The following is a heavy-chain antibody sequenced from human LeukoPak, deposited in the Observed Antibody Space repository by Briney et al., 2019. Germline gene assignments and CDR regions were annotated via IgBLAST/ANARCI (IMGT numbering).Heavy chain of an antibody. J-gene: IGHJ4*02. Sequence: GGSLRLSCSASGFTFSNYGMHWVRQAPGKGLEYVSAISGNGGSTHYADSVKGRFTISRDNSKNTLYLQMSSLRAEDTAVYYCVKEHCSSTSCFHFDYWGQGTLVTVSS. V-gene: IGHV3-64D*06. CDR2: ISGNGGST. CDR1: GFTFSNYG. D-gene: IGHD2-2*01. CDR3: VKEHCSSTSCFHFDY.